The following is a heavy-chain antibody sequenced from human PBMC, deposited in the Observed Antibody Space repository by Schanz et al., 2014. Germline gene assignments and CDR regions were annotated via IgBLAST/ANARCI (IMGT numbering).Heavy chain of an antibody. D-gene: IGHD6-6*01. CDR2: INPNSGGT. CDR3: ARAGQDFEYSSLSPIWYFDL. CDR1: GYTFTGYY. J-gene: IGHJ2*01. Sequence: QVQLVQSGAEVKKPGASVKVSCKASGYTFTGYYMHWVRQAPGQGLEWMGWINPNSGGTNYAQKIQGRVTKTRNTSISTAYMELSRLRSEHTAVYYCARAGQDFEYSSLSPIWYFDLWGRGTLVTVSS. V-gene: IGHV1-2*02.